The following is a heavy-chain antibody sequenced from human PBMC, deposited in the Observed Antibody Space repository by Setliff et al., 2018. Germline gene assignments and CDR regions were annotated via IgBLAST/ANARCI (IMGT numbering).Heavy chain of an antibody. CDR3: AREQWLDPPGYYYMDV. V-gene: IGHV4-4*07. D-gene: IGHD6-19*01. CDR1: GCSLSSYY. CDR2: IYIGGSA. J-gene: IGHJ6*03. Sequence: LTCTVSGCSLSSYYWSWIRQPAGKGLEWIGHIYIGGSANYNPSLKSRVTMSIDTSKNQFSLKLNSVTAADMAVYYCAREQWLDPPGYYYMDVWAKGTTVTVSS.